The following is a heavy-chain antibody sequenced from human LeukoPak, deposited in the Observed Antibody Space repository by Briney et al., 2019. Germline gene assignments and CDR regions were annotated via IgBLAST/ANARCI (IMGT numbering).Heavy chain of an antibody. J-gene: IGHJ4*01. V-gene: IGHV4-39*01. Sequence: PSETLSLTCSVSGASLNNADYYWGWIRQAPGKGLEWIGSMFYGGTNHYNPSLKSRATISVDTSKNQFSLKLTSVTAADAAIDTCARQLPTAAADTRGYFDYWGQGAVVTVSS. D-gene: IGHD6-13*01. CDR3: ARQLPTAAADTRGYFDY. CDR2: MFYGGTN. CDR1: GASLNNADYY.